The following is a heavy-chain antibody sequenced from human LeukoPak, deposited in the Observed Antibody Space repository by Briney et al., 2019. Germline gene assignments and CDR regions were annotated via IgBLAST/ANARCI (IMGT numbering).Heavy chain of an antibody. J-gene: IGHJ4*02. CDR3: AKSRYSYGYADY. Sequence: GGSLRPSCAASGFTFSTYTMSWVRQAPGKGLEWVSAISGNGGSTYYADSVKGRFTISRDNSKDTLYLQMNSLRAEDTAVYYCAKSRYSYGYADYWGQGTLVTVSS. CDR1: GFTFSTYT. CDR2: ISGNGGST. D-gene: IGHD5-18*01. V-gene: IGHV3-23*01.